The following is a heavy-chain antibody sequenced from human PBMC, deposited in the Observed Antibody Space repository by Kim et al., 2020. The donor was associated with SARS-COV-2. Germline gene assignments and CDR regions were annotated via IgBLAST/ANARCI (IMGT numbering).Heavy chain of an antibody. J-gene: IGHJ6*02. Sequence: ASVKVSCKASGYTFTSYYMHWVRQAPGQGLEWMGIINPSGGSTSYAQKFQGRVTMTRDTSTSTVYMELSSLRSEDTAVYYCAQDIVVVPAAMLGSNYYYYGMDVWGQGTTVTVSS. CDR1: GYTFTSYY. D-gene: IGHD2-2*01. CDR2: INPSGGST. CDR3: AQDIVVVPAAMLGSNYYYYGMDV. V-gene: IGHV1-46*01.